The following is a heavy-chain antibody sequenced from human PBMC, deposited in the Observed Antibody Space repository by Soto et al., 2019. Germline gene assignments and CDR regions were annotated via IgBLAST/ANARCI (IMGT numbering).Heavy chain of an antibody. CDR3: ARQTTGVAFDI. V-gene: IGHV4-59*08. CDR2: IYYSGST. D-gene: IGHD2-8*01. J-gene: IGHJ3*02. Sequence: QVQLQESGPGLVKPSETLSLTCTVSGGSISCYYWSWIRQPPGKGLEWIGYIYYSGSTNYNPSLKSRVTISVDTSKNQFSLKLSSVTAADTAVYYCARQTTGVAFDIWGQGTMVTVSS. CDR1: GGSISCYY.